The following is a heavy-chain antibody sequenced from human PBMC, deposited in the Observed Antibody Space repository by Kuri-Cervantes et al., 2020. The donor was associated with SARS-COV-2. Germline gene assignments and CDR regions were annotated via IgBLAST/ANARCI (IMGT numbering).Heavy chain of an antibody. J-gene: IGHJ3*02. V-gene: IGHV3-30-3*01. CDR2: ISYDGSSK. Sequence: GGSLRLSCAASGFTFSSYAMHWVRQAPGKGLEWVAVISYDGSSKYYADSVKGRFTISRDNSKNTLYLQMNSLRAEDTAVYYCARPQGYCSGGSCSDAFDIWGQGTMVTVSS. CDR3: ARPQGYCSGGSCSDAFDI. CDR1: GFTFSSYA. D-gene: IGHD2-15*01.